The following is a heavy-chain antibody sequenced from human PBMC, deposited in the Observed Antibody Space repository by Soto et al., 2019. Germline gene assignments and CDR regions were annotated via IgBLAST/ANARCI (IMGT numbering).Heavy chain of an antibody. V-gene: IGHV4-4*07. D-gene: IGHD7-27*01. J-gene: IGHJ3*01. CDR2: ISATGTP. CDR3: ARDQSGAADL. CDR1: GDSIKNNY. Sequence: QVQLQESGPRLVEPSETLSLTCTVSGDSIKNNYWNWIRQSAERGLQWIGRISATGTPSYLPSLKGRLTLSIDTSNDQFSLNLKFVTAADTAVYFCARDQSGAADLWGRGTAVTVS.